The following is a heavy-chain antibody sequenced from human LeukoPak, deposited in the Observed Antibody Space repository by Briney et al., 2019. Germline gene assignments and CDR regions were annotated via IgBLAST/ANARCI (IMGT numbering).Heavy chain of an antibody. J-gene: IGHJ4*02. Sequence: GGSLRLSCAASGFTFSSYEMNWVRQAPGKGLEWVSYISSSGSTIYYADSVKGRFTISRDNAKNSLYLQMNSLRAEDTAVYYCARVPHDILTRRFDFDYWGQGTLVTVSS. CDR2: ISSSGSTI. CDR3: ARVPHDILTRRFDFDY. CDR1: GFTFSSYE. V-gene: IGHV3-48*03. D-gene: IGHD3-9*01.